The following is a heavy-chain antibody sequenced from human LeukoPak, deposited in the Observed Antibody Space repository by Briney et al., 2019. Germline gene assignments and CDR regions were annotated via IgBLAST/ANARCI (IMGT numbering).Heavy chain of an antibody. V-gene: IGHV4-39*07. CDR3: ARDPDGYSYGNSFDY. CDR2: IYYSGST. CDR1: GGSISSYY. Sequence: NSSETLSLTCTVSGGSISSYYWGWIRQPPGKGLEWIGSIYYSGSTYYNPFLKSRVTISVDTSKNQFSLKLSSVTAADTAAYYCARDPDGYSYGNSFDYWGQGTLVTVSS. D-gene: IGHD5-18*01. J-gene: IGHJ4*02.